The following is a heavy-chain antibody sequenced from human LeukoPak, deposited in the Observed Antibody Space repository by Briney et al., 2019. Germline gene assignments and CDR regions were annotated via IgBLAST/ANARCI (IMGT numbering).Heavy chain of an antibody. CDR2: ISGSGSST. J-gene: IGHJ4*02. CDR3: ARAAYSSSPDY. CDR1: GFTFSSYA. V-gene: IGHV3-23*01. D-gene: IGHD6-13*01. Sequence: GGSLRLSCAASGFTFSSYAMNWVRQAPGKGLECVSGISGSGSSTYYTDSVKGRFTISRDNAKNSLYLHMNSLRDEDTAVYYCARAAYSSSPDYWGQGTLVTVSS.